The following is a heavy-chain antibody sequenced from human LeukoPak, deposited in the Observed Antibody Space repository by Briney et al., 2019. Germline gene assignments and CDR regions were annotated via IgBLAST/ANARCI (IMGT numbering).Heavy chain of an antibody. CDR3: ARITMVRGVIIYAGWFDP. V-gene: IGHV1-18*01. Sequence: ASVKVSCESSGYTFTSYGISWVRQAPGQGLEWMGWISAYNGNTNYAQKLQGRVTMTTDTSTSTAYMELRSLRSDDTAVYYCARITMVRGVIIYAGWFDPWGEGTLVTVSS. D-gene: IGHD3-10*01. CDR2: ISAYNGNT. CDR1: GYTFTSYG. J-gene: IGHJ5*02.